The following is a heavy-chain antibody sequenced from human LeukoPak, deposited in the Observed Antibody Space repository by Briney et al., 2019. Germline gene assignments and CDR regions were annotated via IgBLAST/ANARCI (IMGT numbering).Heavy chain of an antibody. CDR3: ARHYYDSSGPHAFDI. D-gene: IGHD3-22*01. V-gene: IGHV1-2*02. J-gene: IGHJ3*02. CDR2: INPNSGGT. Sequence: ASVKVSCKASGYTFTSYGISWVRQAPGQGLEWMGWINPNSGGTNYAQKFQGRVTMTRDTSISTAYMELSRLRSDDTAVYYCARHYYDSSGPHAFDIWGQGTMVTVSS. CDR1: GYTFTSYG.